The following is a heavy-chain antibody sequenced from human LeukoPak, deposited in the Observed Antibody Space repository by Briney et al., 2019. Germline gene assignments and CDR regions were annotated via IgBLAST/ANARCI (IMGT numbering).Heavy chain of an antibody. Sequence: PSETLSLTCTVSVGSIISYYWSWIRQPAGGGREWSGRIYTSGSTNYNPSLNSRVTMSVDTSKNQFSLKLSSVTAADTAVYYCARDRYYYDSSGYYWLFDYWGQGTLVTVSS. J-gene: IGHJ4*02. CDR1: VGSIISYY. V-gene: IGHV4-4*07. D-gene: IGHD3-22*01. CDR3: ARDRYYYDSSGYYWLFDY. CDR2: IYTSGST.